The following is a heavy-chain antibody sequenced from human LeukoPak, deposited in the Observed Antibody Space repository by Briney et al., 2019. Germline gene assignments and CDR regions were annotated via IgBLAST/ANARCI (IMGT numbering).Heavy chain of an antibody. CDR1: GGSFSGYY. CDR3: ARVAHPGDAFDI. Sequence: SETLSLTCAVYGGSFSGYYWSWIRQPPGNGLEWIGEINHSGSTNYNPSLKSRVTISVDTSKNQFSLKLSSVTAADTAVYYCARVAHPGDAFDIWGQGTMVTVSS. CDR2: INHSGST. V-gene: IGHV4-34*01. J-gene: IGHJ3*02.